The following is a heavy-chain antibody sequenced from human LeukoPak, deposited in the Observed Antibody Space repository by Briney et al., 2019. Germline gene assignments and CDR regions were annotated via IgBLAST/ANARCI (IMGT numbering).Heavy chain of an antibody. Sequence: SETLSLTCTVSGGSISSGDYYWSWIRQPPGKGLEWIGYIYYSGSTYYNPSLKSRVTISVDTSKNQFSLKLSSVTAADTAVYYCARHRVGLSDVLRYFDWVPDAFDIWGQGTMVTVSS. CDR1: GGSISSGDYY. CDR3: ARHRVGLSDVLRYFDWVPDAFDI. D-gene: IGHD3-9*01. J-gene: IGHJ3*02. CDR2: IYYSGST. V-gene: IGHV4-30-4*01.